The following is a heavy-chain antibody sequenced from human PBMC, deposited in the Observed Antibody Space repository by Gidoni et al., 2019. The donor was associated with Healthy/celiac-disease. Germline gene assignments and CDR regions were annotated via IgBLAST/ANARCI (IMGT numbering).Heavy chain of an antibody. CDR2: ISEYKGNT. V-gene: IGHV1-18*01. Sequence: QVQLVQSGAEVKKPGASVKVSCKASGYPFTNYAINWVRQAPGQGLEWMGWISEYKGNTNYAQNVQGRVTMTTDTSTSTAYMELRSLRSDDTAVYYCARDRLIAAGSDDAFDIWGQGTVVTVSS. CDR3: ARDRLIAAGSDDAFDI. D-gene: IGHD6-25*01. CDR1: GYPFTNYA. J-gene: IGHJ3*02.